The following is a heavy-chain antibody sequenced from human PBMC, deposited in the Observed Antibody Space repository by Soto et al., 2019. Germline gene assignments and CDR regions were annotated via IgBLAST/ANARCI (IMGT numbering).Heavy chain of an antibody. CDR1: GFTFSSYG. J-gene: IGHJ4*02. CDR2: ISYDGSNK. V-gene: IGHV3-30*18. Sequence: AGGSLRLSCAASGFTFSSYGMHWVRQAPGKGLEWVAVISYDGSNKYYADSVKGRFTISRDNSKNTLYLQMNSLRAEDTAVYYCAKDSPAVGFDYWGQGTLVT. D-gene: IGHD3-3*01. CDR3: AKDSPAVGFDY.